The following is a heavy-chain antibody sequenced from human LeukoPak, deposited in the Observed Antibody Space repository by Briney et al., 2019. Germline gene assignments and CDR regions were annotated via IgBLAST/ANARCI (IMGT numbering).Heavy chain of an antibody. CDR3: VRDQYGSRSSSCGMDV. Sequence: GGSLRLSCAASAFSPNAYNMNWVRQAPGKGLEWVADISHDGSNKYYADSVKDRFTISRDNSKNTLNLQMNSLRGEDTALYYCVRDQYGSRSSSCGMDVWGQGTTVTVSS. CDR1: AFSPNAYN. V-gene: IGHV3-30*03. D-gene: IGHD3-10*01. J-gene: IGHJ6*02. CDR2: ISHDGSNK.